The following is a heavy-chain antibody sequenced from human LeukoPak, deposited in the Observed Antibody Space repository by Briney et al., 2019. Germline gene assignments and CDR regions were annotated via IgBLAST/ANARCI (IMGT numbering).Heavy chain of an antibody. Sequence: SETLSLTCTVSGGSISSYYWSWIRQPPGKGQEWIGCIYYSGSTNYNPSLKSRVTISVDTSKNQFSLKLSSVTAADTAVYYCARDRGYSYGYYDAFDIWGQGTMVTVSS. CDR1: GGSISSYY. D-gene: IGHD5-18*01. V-gene: IGHV4-59*01. J-gene: IGHJ3*02. CDR3: ARDRGYSYGYYDAFDI. CDR2: IYYSGST.